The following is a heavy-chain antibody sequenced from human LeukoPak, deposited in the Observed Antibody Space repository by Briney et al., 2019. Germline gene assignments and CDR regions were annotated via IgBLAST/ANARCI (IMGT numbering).Heavy chain of an antibody. CDR1: GFTFSFYG. J-gene: IGHJ6*04. CDR3: AELGITMIGGV. D-gene: IGHD3-10*02. V-gene: IGHV3-23*01. CDR2: LSGSGGTT. Sequence: GSLRLSCAASGFTFSFYGMSWVRQAPGKGLEWVSALSGSGGTTYYADFMKGRFTISRDNSKNTLYLQMNSLRAEDTAVYYCAELGITMIGGVWGKGTTVTISS.